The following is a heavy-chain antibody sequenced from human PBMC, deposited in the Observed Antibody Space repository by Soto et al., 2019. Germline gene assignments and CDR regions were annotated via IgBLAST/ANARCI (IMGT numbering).Heavy chain of an antibody. V-gene: IGHV4-39*01. D-gene: IGHD2-21*01. CDR3: ARLGWGDGDSDY. J-gene: IGHJ4*02. CDR2: ILYTGTT. CDR1: GGSISNSNYF. Sequence: QLQLQESGPGLVKSSGTLSLTCTVSGGSISNSNYFWGWIRQAPGKGLEWIGSILYTGTTSYNSSLDGRVAIAVDTSNNQFSLKLNSVTAADTAVYYCARLGWGDGDSDYWGQGTLVTVSS.